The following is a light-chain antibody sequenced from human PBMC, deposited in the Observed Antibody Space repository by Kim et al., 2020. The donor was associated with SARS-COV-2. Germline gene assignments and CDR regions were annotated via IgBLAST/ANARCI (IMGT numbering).Light chain of an antibody. Sequence: LPPGKRATVCCSGSQTISDYYFAWYQQERGQAPSLLIYGGSRRAAGIPDRFSGSGSGTDFTLTISRLEPEDFAVYYCQEYGTSPYSFGQGTKLEI. V-gene: IGKV3-20*01. CDR1: QTISDYY. CDR3: QEYGTSPYS. CDR2: GGS. J-gene: IGKJ2*03.